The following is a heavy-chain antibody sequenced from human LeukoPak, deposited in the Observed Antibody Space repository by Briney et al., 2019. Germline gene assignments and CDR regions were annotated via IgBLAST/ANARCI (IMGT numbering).Heavy chain of an antibody. D-gene: IGHD2-2*01. V-gene: IGHV1-24*01. CDR2: FDPEDGET. CDR1: GYTLTELS. Sequence: ASVKVSCKVSGYTLTELSMHWVRQAPGKGLEWMGGFDPEDGETIYAQKFQGRVTVTEDTSTDTAYMELSSLRSEDTAVYYCATAGYCSSTSCYPLYYYYYMDVWGKGTTVTVSS. CDR3: ATAGYCSSTSCYPLYYYYYMDV. J-gene: IGHJ6*03.